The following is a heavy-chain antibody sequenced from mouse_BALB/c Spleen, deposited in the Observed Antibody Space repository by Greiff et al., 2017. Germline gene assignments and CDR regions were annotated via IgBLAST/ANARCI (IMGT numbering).Heavy chain of an antibody. V-gene: IGHV5-6*01. CDR2: ISSGGSYT. J-gene: IGHJ4*01. CDR3: ASTTVEYDYYAMDY. Sequence: EVQLVESGGDLVKPGGSLKLSCAASGFTFSSYGMSWVRQTPDKRLEWVATISSGGSYTYYPDSVKGRFTISRDNAKNTLYLQMSSLKSEDTAMYYCASTTVEYDYYAMDYWGQGTSVTVSS. D-gene: IGHD1-1*01. CDR1: GFTFSSYG.